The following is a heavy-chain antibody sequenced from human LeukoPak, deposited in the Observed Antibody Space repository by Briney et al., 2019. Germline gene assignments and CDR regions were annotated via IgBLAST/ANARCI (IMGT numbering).Heavy chain of an antibody. V-gene: IGHV4-59*01. CDR3: ARDQLGDYYYDY. CDR1: GGSISSYY. D-gene: IGHD3-22*01. Sequence: SETLSLTCTVSGGSISSYYWSWIRQPPGKGLEWIGYIYYSGSTNYNPSLKSRVTISVDTSKNQFSLKLSSVTAADTAVYYCARDQLGDYYYDYWGQGTLVTVSS. CDR2: IYYSGST. J-gene: IGHJ4*02.